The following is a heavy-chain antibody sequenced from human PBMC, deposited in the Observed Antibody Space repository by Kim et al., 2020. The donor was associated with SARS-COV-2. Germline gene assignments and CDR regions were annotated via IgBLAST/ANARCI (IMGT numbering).Heavy chain of an antibody. V-gene: IGHV3-49*04. CDR2: IRSKAYGGTT. CDR1: GFTFGDYA. J-gene: IGHJ4*02. D-gene: IGHD5-18*01. CDR3: TRVLTTWIQLWSRGYYFDY. Sequence: GGSLRLSCTASGFTFGDYAMSWVRQAPGKGLEWVGFIRSKAYGGTTEYAASVKGRFTISRDDSKSIAYLQMNSLKTEDTAVYYCTRVLTTWIQLWSRGYYFDYWGQGTLVTVSS.